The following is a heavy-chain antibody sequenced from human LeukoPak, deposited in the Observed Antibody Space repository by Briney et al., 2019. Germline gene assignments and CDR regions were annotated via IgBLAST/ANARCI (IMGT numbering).Heavy chain of an antibody. CDR3: GREGYTSGYAGAFDT. CDR2: LSFVDDST. Sequence: GGSLRLSCIASGSTLRNNIMAWVRQAPGNGLEWVLNLSFVDDSTYYADSVKGRVTISRDTSKNTLFLQMNSLIPGDTGVYYCGREGYTSGYAGAFDTWGQGTMVTVSS. D-gene: IGHD2-2*01. CDR1: GSTLRNNI. J-gene: IGHJ3*02. V-gene: IGHV3-23*01.